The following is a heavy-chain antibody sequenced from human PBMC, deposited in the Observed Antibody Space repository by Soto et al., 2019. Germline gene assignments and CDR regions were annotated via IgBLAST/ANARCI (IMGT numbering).Heavy chain of an antibody. J-gene: IGHJ4*02. D-gene: IGHD6-13*01. CDR1: GGSISSGGYY. Sequence: QVQLQESGPGLVKPSQTLSLTCTVSGGSISSGGYYWSWIRQHPGKGLEWIGYIYYSVSTYYNPSLKSRVTLSVDTSKNQFSLKLSSVTAADTAVCYCARYSSSWYDYWGQGTLVTVSS. CDR2: IYYSVST. CDR3: ARYSSSWYDY. V-gene: IGHV4-31*03.